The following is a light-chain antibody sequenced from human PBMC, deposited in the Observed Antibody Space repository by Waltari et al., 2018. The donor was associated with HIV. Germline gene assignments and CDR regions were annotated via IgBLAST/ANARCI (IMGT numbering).Light chain of an antibody. Sequence: DIQMTQSPSSVSASVGDRITITCRASRGISTWLAWYQQKPGKAPKLLIFAASSLQSGVPSRFSGSASGTSGTDFTLTISSLQPEDFATYYCQQASSFPVTFGPGTKVDMK. J-gene: IGKJ3*01. V-gene: IGKV1D-12*01. CDR1: RGISTW. CDR3: QQASSFPVT. CDR2: AAS.